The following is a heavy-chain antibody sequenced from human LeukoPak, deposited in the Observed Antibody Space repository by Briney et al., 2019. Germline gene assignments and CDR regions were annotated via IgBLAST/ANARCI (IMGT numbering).Heavy chain of an antibody. J-gene: IGHJ4*02. V-gene: IGHV4-4*02. CDR3: ARDRGDGYDYFWDY. Sequence: SGTLSLTCAVSGGSISSSNWWSGGRQPPGKGVEWIGEIYHSGSTNYNPSLKSRVTISVDTSKNQFSLKLSSVTAADTAVYYCARDRGDGYDYFWDYWGQGTLVTVSS. CDR1: GGSISSSNW. D-gene: IGHD5-12*01. CDR2: IYHSGST.